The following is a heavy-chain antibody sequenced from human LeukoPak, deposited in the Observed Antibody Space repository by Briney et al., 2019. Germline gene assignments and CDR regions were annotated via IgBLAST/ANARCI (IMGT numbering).Heavy chain of an antibody. J-gene: IGHJ4*02. D-gene: IGHD4-17*01. V-gene: IGHV3-23*01. CDR2: ISGSGGST. CDR1: GFTFSSYA. CDR3: ARRTNYGDYVYYFDY. Sequence: GGSLRLSCAASGFTFSSYAMSWVRQAPGKGLEWVSAISGSGGSTYYADSVKGRFTISRDNSKNTLYLQMNSLRAEDTAVYYCARRTNYGDYVYYFDYWGQGTLVTVSS.